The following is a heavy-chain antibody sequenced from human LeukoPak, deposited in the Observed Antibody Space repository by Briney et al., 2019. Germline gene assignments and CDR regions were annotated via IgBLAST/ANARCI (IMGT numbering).Heavy chain of an antibody. CDR1: GFTVSSNY. J-gene: IGHJ1*01. Sequence: PGGSLRLSCAASGFTVSSNYMSWVRQAPGKGLEWVSVIYRVGSTFYAESLKGRFSISRDNSKNTPYLQMNTLRAEHTAVYYFPSARGSTSSSLGDWGQGALVSVSS. D-gene: IGHD3-16*01. CDR2: IYRVGST. V-gene: IGHV3-53*01. CDR3: PSARGSTSSSLGD.